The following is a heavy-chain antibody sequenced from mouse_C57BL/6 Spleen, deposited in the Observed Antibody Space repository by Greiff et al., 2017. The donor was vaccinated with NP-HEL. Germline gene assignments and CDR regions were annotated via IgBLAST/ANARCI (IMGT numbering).Heavy chain of an antibody. J-gene: IGHJ3*01. CDR1: GYTFTEYT. D-gene: IGHD1-1*01. Sequence: QVQLQQSGAELVKPGASVKLSCKASGYTFTEYTIHWVKQRSGQGLEWIGWFYPGSGSIKYNEKFKDKATLTADKSSSTVYMELSRLTSEDSAVYFCARHEERDYGSSHAWFAYWGQGTLVTVSA. V-gene: IGHV1-62-2*01. CDR3: ARHEERDYGSSHAWFAY. CDR2: FYPGSGSI.